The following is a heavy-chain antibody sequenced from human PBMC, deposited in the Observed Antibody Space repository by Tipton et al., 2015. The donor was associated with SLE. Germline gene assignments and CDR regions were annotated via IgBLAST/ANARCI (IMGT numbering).Heavy chain of an antibody. D-gene: IGHD3-10*01. V-gene: IGHV5-51*03. CDR1: GYSFTNYW. J-gene: IGHJ6*02. CDR3: ARLRGSETSVEERGMDD. Sequence: QLVQSGAEVKKPGESLKISCKGSGYSFTNYWIGWERQMPGKDLEWMGIIYPGDSDTRYSPSFQGQVSIAVDKSISTTYLQWSSLKASETAMYFCARLRGSETSVEERGMDDWGQGTAVTVSS. CDR2: IYPGDSDT.